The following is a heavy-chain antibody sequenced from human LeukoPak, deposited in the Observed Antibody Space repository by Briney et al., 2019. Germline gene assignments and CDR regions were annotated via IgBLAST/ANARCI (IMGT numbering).Heavy chain of an antibody. CDR3: ARETHCSGGSCYSN. D-gene: IGHD2-15*01. V-gene: IGHV3-7*01. Sequence: GGSLRLSCAASGFSFTTYWMSWVRQAPGKGLEWAANINQDGTEKYYVDSVKGRFTISRDNAKNSLYLQMNSLRAEDTAVYYCARETHCSGGSCYSNWGQGTLVTVSS. CDR2: INQDGTEK. CDR1: GFSFTTYW. J-gene: IGHJ4*02.